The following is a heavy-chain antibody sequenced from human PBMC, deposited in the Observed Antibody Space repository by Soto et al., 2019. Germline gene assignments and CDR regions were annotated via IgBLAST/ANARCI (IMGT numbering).Heavy chain of an antibody. CDR3: ARDRATVTTGSYYYGMDV. V-gene: IGHV4-61*01. J-gene: IGHJ6*02. Sequence: SETLSLTCTVSGGSVSSGSYYWSWIRQPPGKGLEWIGCIYYSGSTNYNPSLKSRVTISVDTSKNQFSLKLSSVTAADTAVYYCARDRATVTTGSYYYGMDVWGQGTTVTVSS. CDR1: GGSVSSGSYY. D-gene: IGHD4-4*01. CDR2: IYYSGST.